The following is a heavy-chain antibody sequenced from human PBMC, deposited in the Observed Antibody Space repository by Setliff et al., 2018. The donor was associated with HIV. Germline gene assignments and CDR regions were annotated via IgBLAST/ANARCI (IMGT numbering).Heavy chain of an antibody. CDR1: GYTFTNYG. D-gene: IGHD3-3*01. CDR3: ARVMSPSEGNYDFWSGYYIFDAFDI. CDR2: INPNSGGT. J-gene: IGHJ3*02. V-gene: IGHV1-2*06. Sequence: GASVKVSCKASGYTFTNYGISWVRQAPGQGLEWMGRINPNSGGTNYAQKFQGRVTMTRDTSISTAYMELRSLTSDDTAVYYCARVMSPSEGNYDFWSGYYIFDAFDIWGQGTMVTVSS.